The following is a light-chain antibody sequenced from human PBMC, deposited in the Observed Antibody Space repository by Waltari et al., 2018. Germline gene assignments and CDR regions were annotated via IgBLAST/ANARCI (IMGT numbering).Light chain of an antibody. J-gene: IGKJ1*01. V-gene: IGKV1-5*03. CDR3: QQYKSPPWT. CDR1: QTVVNY. Sequence: VQMTQLPASLSASVGDRVTITCRASQTVVNYVNWYQQKPGKAPNLLIFKASTLENGVPSRFSGSGSGTEFTLTINSLQPDDFATYYCQQYKSPPWTFGQGTKVDI. CDR2: KAS.